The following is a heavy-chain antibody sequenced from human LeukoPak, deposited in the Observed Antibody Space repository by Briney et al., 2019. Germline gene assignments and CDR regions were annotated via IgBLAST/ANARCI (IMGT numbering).Heavy chain of an antibody. J-gene: IGHJ5*02. CDR1: GYIFTTSW. Sequence: GESLKISCKGSGYIFTTSWIGWVRQMPGKGLEWMGLIYPGDSDTRYSPSFQGQVTISADKSVSTAYLQWSSLKASDTAMYYCARRVTMVRGVPKRGFDPWGQGTLVTVSS. D-gene: IGHD3-10*01. V-gene: IGHV5-51*01. CDR2: IYPGDSDT. CDR3: ARRVTMVRGVPKRGFDP.